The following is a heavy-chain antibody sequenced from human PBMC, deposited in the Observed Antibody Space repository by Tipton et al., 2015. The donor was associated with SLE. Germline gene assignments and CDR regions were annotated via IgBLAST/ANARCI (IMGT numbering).Heavy chain of an antibody. V-gene: IGHV4-61*01. CDR2: IYYSGST. D-gene: IGHD4-17*01. CDR3: VGGLGETDTGDYGDL. CDR1: GGSVSSGSYY. J-gene: IGHJ5*02. Sequence: TLSLTCTVSGGSVSSGSYYWSWIRQPPGKGLEWIGYIYYSGSTNYNPSLKSRVTISVDTSKNQFSLKLSSVTAADTAVYYCVGGLGETDTGDYGDLWGQGTLVTVSS.